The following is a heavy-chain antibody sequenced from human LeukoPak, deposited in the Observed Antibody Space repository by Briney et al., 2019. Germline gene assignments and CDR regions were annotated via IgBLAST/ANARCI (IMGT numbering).Heavy chain of an antibody. D-gene: IGHD6-19*01. CDR3: ARGVKDRNSSGWYRVDY. V-gene: IGHV4-34*01. CDR1: GGSFSGYY. J-gene: IGHJ4*02. CDR2: INHSGST. Sequence: PSETLSLTCAVYGGSFSGYYWSWIRQPPGKGLERIGEINHSGSTNYNPSLKSRVTISVDTSKNQFSLKLSSVTAADTAVYYCARGVKDRNSSGWYRVDYWGQGTLVTVSS.